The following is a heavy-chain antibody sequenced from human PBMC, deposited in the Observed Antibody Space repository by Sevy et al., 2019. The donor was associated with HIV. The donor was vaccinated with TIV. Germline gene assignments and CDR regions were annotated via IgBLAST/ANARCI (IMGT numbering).Heavy chain of an antibody. D-gene: IGHD2-15*01. V-gene: IGHV3-30*02. CDR2: IRYDGSDK. Sequence: GGSLRLSCTASGFTFSNFGMHWVRQVPGKGLEWVTFIRYDGSDKYYASSLKGRFTISRDDSKNTLYLQMDSLRAEDTAIYYCAKDLAGPCRWYFDYWGQGTLVTVSS. CDR3: AKDLAGPCRWYFDY. CDR1: GFTFSNFG. J-gene: IGHJ4*02.